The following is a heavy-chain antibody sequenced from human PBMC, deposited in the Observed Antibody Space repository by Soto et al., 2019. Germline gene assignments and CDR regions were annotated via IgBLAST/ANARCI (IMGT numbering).Heavy chain of an antibody. Sequence: EVQLVESGGLLVQPGGSLRLSCAASGFIFSSYWMHWVRQAPGKGLVWVSRINSDGTSTSYADSVKGRFTISRDNAKNTLYLQMNSLRAEDTAVYYCARDLARYYDFWSGYYVEYWGQGTLVTVSS. CDR1: GFIFSSYW. D-gene: IGHD3-3*01. CDR2: INSDGTST. J-gene: IGHJ4*02. CDR3: ARDLARYYDFWSGYYVEY. V-gene: IGHV3-74*01.